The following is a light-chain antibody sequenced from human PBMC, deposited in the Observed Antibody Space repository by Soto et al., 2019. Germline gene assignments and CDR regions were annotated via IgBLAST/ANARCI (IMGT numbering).Light chain of an antibody. CDR2: AAS. V-gene: IGKV3-15*01. Sequence: EIVMTQSPATLSVSPGERATLSCRASQSISNNVAWYQQKPGQAPRLLIYAASTRAIAIPARFSGSGSGTEFTLTISSLQSEEIALYYCEQYNNWPWTCGQGTKVEIK. J-gene: IGKJ1*01. CDR1: QSISNN. CDR3: EQYNNWPWT.